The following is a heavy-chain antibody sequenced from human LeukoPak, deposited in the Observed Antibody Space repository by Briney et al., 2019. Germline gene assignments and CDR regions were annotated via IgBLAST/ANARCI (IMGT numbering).Heavy chain of an antibody. J-gene: IGHJ4*02. V-gene: IGHV3-23*05. CDR2: IIGSGTST. CDR1: GFTFSSYV. D-gene: IGHD3-22*01. Sequence: GGTLRLSCAASGFTFSSYVMSWVRQAPGKGLEWVSAIIGSGTSTYYADSVKGRFTISRDNSKNTLYLQMNSLRAEDTAVYNCAKVPDSTGYYYDYWGQGTLVTVSS. CDR3: AKVPDSTGYYYDY.